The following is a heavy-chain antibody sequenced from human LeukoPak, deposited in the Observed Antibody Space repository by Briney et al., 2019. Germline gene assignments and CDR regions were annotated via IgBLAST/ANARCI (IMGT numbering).Heavy chain of an antibody. CDR1: GFTFSSHA. D-gene: IGHD4-17*01. CDR3: AKARAMTTVTSGY. V-gene: IGHV3-23*01. J-gene: IGHJ4*02. CDR2: ISGSGGST. Sequence: PGGSLRLSCAASGFTFSSHAMSWVRQAPGKGLEWVSAISGSGGSTYYADSVKGRFTISRDNSKNTLYLQMNSLRAEDTAVYYCAKARAMTTVTSGYWGQGTLVTVSS.